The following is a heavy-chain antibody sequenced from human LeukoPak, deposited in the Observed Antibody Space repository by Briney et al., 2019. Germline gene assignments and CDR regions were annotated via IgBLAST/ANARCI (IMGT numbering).Heavy chain of an antibody. Sequence: GGSLRLSCAASGFTVSSNYMSWVRQAPGKGLEWVSVIYSGGRTYYADSVKGRFTISRDNSKNTLYLQMNSLRAEDTAVYYCARSRDGYNYGYFDYWGQGTLVTVSS. CDR3: ARSRDGYNYGYFDY. D-gene: IGHD5-24*01. J-gene: IGHJ4*02. V-gene: IGHV3-53*01. CDR1: GFTVSSNY. CDR2: IYSGGRT.